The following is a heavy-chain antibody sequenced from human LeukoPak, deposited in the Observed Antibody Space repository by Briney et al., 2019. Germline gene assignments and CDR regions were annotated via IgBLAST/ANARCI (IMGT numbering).Heavy chain of an antibody. D-gene: IGHD4-11*01. CDR3: ATHDYRGWFDP. J-gene: IGHJ5*02. V-gene: IGHV3-11*04. CDR1: GFTFSDYS. Sequence: GGSLRLSCAASGFTFSDYSMSWIRQAPGKGLEWVSYIRSSGNTIYYADSVKGRFTISRDNAKNSLYLQMNSLRAEDTAVYYCATHDYRGWFDPWGQGTLVTVSS. CDR2: IRSSGNTI.